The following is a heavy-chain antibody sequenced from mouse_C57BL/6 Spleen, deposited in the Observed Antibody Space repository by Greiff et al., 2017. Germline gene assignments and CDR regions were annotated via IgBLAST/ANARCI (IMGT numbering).Heavy chain of an antibody. CDR2: IYPSDSET. CDR1: GYTFTSYW. D-gene: IGHD1-1*01. CDR3: ARTHYYGSSYGYFDV. Sequence: VQLQQPGAELVRPGSSVKLSCKASGYTFTSYWMDWVKQRPGQGLEWIGNIYPSDSETPYNQKFKDKATLTVDKSSSTAYLQLSSLTSEDSAVYYCARTHYYGSSYGYFDVWGTGTTVTVSS. V-gene: IGHV1-61*01. J-gene: IGHJ1*03.